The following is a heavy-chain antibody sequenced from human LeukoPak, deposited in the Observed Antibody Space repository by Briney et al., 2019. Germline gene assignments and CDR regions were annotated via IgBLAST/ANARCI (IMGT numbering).Heavy chain of an antibody. V-gene: IGHV3-30*18. J-gene: IGHJ4*02. D-gene: IGHD3-3*01. Sequence: PGGSLRLSCAASGFTFSSYGMHWVRQAPGKGLEWVAVISYDGSNKYYADSVKGRFTISRDNSKNTLYLQMNSLRAEDTAAYYCAKDPWSGAGFDYWGQGTLVTVSS. CDR3: AKDPWSGAGFDY. CDR2: ISYDGSNK. CDR1: GFTFSSYG.